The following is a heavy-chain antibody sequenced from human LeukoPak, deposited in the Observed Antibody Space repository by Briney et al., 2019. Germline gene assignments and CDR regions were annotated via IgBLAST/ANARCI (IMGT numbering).Heavy chain of an antibody. CDR1: GGSFSGYY. J-gene: IGHJ4*02. CDR2: INHSGST. V-gene: IGHV4-34*01. D-gene: IGHD2-8*01. Sequence: SETLSLTCAVYGGSFSGYYWSWIRQPPGKGLERIGEINHSGSTNYNPSLKSRVTISVDTSKNQFSLKLSSVTAADTAVYYCARGSTYCTNGVCHFFRRDNYFDYWGQGTLVTVSS. CDR3: ARGSTYCTNGVCHFFRRDNYFDY.